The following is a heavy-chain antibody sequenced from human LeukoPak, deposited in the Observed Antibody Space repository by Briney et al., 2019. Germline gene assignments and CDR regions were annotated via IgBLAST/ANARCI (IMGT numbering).Heavy chain of an antibody. CDR3: AGYSYGVRPS. CDR2: TYYRSKWYN. D-gene: IGHD5-18*01. J-gene: IGHJ5*02. Sequence: SQTLSLTCAIPGDSVSSNSDAWNWIRQSPSRGLEWLGRTYYRSKWYNDYAVSVKSRITINPDTSKNQFSLHLNSVTPEDTAVYYCAGYSYGVRPSWGQGTLVTVSS. CDR1: GDSVSSNSDA. V-gene: IGHV6-1*01.